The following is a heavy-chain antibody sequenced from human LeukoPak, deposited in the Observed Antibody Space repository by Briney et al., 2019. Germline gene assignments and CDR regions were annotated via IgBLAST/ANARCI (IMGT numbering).Heavy chain of an antibody. D-gene: IGHD3-3*01. Sequence: GGSLRLSCAVSGFIFTNYFMSWVRQAPGKGLEWVASIKHDGSEKYYVDSVRGRFTISRDNTMNSLYLQMSSLRVEDTAVYYCATDRGWRTSGYYLYYFEYWGQGTLVTFSS. J-gene: IGHJ4*02. CDR3: ATDRGWRTSGYYLYYFEY. V-gene: IGHV3-7*01. CDR1: GFIFTNYF. CDR2: IKHDGSEK.